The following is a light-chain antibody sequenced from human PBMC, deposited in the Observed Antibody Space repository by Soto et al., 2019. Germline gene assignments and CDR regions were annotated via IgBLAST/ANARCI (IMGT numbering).Light chain of an antibody. CDR2: DAS. J-gene: IGKJ3*01. Sequence: EIVLTQSPATLSLSPGERATLSCRASQSVSSYLAWYQQKPGQAPRLLIYDASNRATGIPARFSSSGSGTDFTLTISILEPEDFAVYYCQQRSNWPPLTFGPGTKVDIK. CDR3: QQRSNWPPLT. CDR1: QSVSSY. V-gene: IGKV3-11*01.